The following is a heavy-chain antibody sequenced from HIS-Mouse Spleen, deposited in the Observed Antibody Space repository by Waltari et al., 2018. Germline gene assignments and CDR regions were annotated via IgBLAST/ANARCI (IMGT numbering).Heavy chain of an antibody. V-gene: IGHV3-30*18. CDR2: RSKNGSNK. J-gene: IGHJ4*02. CDR3: AKAPPLRGGLDY. CDR1: GFTFSSYG. Sequence: QVQLVESGGGVVQPGRSLRLSCAASGFTFSSYGMHWVRQAPGKWWEWVEVRSKNGSNKYYAASVKGRFTISRDNSKNTLYLQMNSLRAEDTAVYYCAKAPPLRGGLDYWGQGTLVTVSS. D-gene: IGHD3-10*01.